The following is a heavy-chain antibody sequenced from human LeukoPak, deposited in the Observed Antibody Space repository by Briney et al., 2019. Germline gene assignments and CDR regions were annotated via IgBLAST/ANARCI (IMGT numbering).Heavy chain of an antibody. CDR3: ATGLLWDVFDV. Sequence: PGGSLRPSFPASGFTFISYSLNGVGQAPGKGREWVSSISSSSSYIYYADSVKGRFTISRDNAKNSLYLQMNSLRAEDTAVYYCATGLLWDVFDVWGQGTMVTVSS. CDR2: ISSSSSYI. J-gene: IGHJ3*01. V-gene: IGHV3-21*01. D-gene: IGHD2/OR15-2a*01. CDR1: GFTFISYS.